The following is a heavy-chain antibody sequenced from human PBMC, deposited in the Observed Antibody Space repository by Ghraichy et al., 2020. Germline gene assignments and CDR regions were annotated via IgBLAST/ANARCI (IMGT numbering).Heavy chain of an antibody. V-gene: IGHV3-66*01. J-gene: IGHJ4*02. D-gene: IGHD5-12*01. CDR3: EKFEDPGYDPDS. CDR1: GFTVSNNY. CDR2: IYSGGDT. Sequence: GGSLRLSCAASGFTVSNNYMSWVRQAPGKGLEWVSVIYSGGDTYYADSVKGGFTICRDNSEKTLDLQMNRLRAEDTAVYYCEKFEDPGYDPDSWGQGTLVTVSS.